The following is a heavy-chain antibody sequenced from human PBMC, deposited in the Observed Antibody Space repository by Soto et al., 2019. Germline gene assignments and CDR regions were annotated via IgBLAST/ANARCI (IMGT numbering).Heavy chain of an antibody. CDR2: ISAYNGNT. J-gene: IGHJ4*02. CDR1: GYTFTSYA. D-gene: IGHD3-3*01. V-gene: IGHV1-18*01. CDR3: ARDTRSGYSKKTDY. Sequence: GASVKVSCRASGYTFTSYAMHWVRQAPGQGLEWMGWISAYNGNTNYAQKLQGRVTMTTDTSTSTAYMELRSLRSDDTAVYYCARDTRSGYSKKTDYRGQGTLVTVSS.